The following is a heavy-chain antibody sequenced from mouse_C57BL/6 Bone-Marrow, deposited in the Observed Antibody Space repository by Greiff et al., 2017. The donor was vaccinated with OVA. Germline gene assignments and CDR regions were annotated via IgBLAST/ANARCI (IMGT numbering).Heavy chain of an antibody. Sequence: VQLQQSGAELVKPGASVKLSCKASGYTFTSYWMQWVKQRPGQGLEWIGEIDPSDSYTNYNQKFKGKATLTVDTSSSTAYMQLSSLTSEDSAVYYCASRDYDGFAYWGQGTLVTVSA. D-gene: IGHD2-4*01. V-gene: IGHV1-50*01. CDR2: IDPSDSYT. J-gene: IGHJ3*01. CDR3: ASRDYDGFAY. CDR1: GYTFTSYW.